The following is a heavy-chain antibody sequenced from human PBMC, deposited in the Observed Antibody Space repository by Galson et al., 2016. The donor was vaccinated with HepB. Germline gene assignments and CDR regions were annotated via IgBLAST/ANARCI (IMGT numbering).Heavy chain of an antibody. V-gene: IGHV2-5*02. CDR2: IFWDDDK. J-gene: IGHJ6*02. CDR1: GFSPTTSGVG. Sequence: PALVKPTQTLTLTCTFSGFSPTTSGVGVGWIRQPPGKTLEWLTLIFWDDDKRYNPPLKSRLTIAKDTSDNQVVLRMTNVDPVDTATYYCAYFYYGLDVWGQGTTVTVSS. CDR3: AYFYYGLDV.